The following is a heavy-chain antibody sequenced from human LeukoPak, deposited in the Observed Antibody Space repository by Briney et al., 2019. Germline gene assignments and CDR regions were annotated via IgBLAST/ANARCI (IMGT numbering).Heavy chain of an antibody. D-gene: IGHD3-10*01. V-gene: IGHV3-23*01. J-gene: IGHJ4*02. Sequence: GGSLRLSCAASGFTVSSNYMSWVRQAPGKGLEWVSAISGSDGSTYYADSVKGRFTISRDNSKDTLYLQINSLRAEDTAVHYCAKVSAVTRGHFDYWGQGNLVTVSS. CDR3: AKVSAVTRGHFDY. CDR2: ISGSDGST. CDR1: GFTVSSNY.